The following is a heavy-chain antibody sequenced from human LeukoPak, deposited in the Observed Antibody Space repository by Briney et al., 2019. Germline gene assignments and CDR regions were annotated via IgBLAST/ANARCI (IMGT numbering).Heavy chain of an antibody. V-gene: IGHV3-43*01. CDR2: ISWDGGST. Sequence: PGGSLRLSCAASGFTFDDYTMHWVRQAPGKGLEWVSLISWDGGSTYYADSVEGRFTISRDNSKNSLYLQMNSLRTEDTALYYCAKDGVEYSSSSWFDYWGQGTLVTVSS. CDR3: AKDGVEYSSSSWFDY. CDR1: GFTFDDYT. D-gene: IGHD6-6*01. J-gene: IGHJ4*02.